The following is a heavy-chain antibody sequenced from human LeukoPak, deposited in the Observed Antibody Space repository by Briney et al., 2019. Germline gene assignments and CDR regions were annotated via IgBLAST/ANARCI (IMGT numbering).Heavy chain of an antibody. V-gene: IGHV3-30*02. CDR3: AKDGYDSSVTRNYYYYYYYMDV. D-gene: IGHD3-22*01. CDR1: GFTFSSYG. CDR2: IRYDGSNQ. J-gene: IGHJ6*03. Sequence: GGSLRLSRAASGFTFSSYGMHWVRQAPGKGLEWVAFIRYDGSNQYYADSVKGRFTISKGKSPNPLYLQMNSLRAEDTAVYYCAKDGYDSSVTRNYYYYYYYMDVWGKGTTVTISS.